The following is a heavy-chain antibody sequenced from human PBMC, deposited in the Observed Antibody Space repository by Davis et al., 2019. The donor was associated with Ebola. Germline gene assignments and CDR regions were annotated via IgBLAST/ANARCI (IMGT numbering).Heavy chain of an antibody. Sequence: PSETLSLTCTVSGGSINNYYWSWIRQTPEKGLEWIGYIYYSGSTDYNPSLKSRVTISVDTSKNQFSLKLSSVTAADTAVYYCARMGIAPEPEAVAGPFDYWGQGTLVTVSS. CDR3: ARMGIAPEPEAVAGPFDY. CDR1: GGSINNYY. D-gene: IGHD6-19*01. CDR2: IYYSGST. J-gene: IGHJ4*02. V-gene: IGHV4-59*13.